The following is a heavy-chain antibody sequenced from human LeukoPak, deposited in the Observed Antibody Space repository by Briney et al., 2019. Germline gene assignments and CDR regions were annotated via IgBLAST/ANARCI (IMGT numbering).Heavy chain of an antibody. D-gene: IGHD3-3*01. Sequence: GGSLRLSCAASGFTFSSHAMHWVRQAPGKGLEWVAVLWSDGSGKKYAESVKGRFTISRDNSKNTLYLLVDSLRVDDTAVYFCAWVFSGSGSTGSFDFWGQGTLVIVSS. CDR2: LWSDGSGK. CDR1: GFTFSSHA. J-gene: IGHJ4*02. V-gene: IGHV3-33*01. CDR3: AWVFSGSGSTGSFDF.